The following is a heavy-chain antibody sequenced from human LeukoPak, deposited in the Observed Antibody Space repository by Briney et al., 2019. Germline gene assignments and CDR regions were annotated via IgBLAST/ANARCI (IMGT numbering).Heavy chain of an antibody. CDR1: GGSISSSSYY. CDR3: ARRTFMNEYALDI. V-gene: IGHV4-39*07. D-gene: IGHD1-1*01. Sequence: SETLSLTCTVSGGSISSSSYYWGWIRQPPGKGLEWIGSIYYSGSTNYNPSLKSRVTISIDTSKNQFSLKLSSVTAADTAVYYCARRTFMNEYALDIWGQGTMVTVSS. CDR2: IYYSGST. J-gene: IGHJ3*02.